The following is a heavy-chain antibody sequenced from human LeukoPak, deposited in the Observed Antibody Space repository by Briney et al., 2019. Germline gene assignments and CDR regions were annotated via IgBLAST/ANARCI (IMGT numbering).Heavy chain of an antibody. Sequence: PGASVKVSCKVSGYTLTELSMHGVRQAPGKGLEWMGGFDPEDGETIYAQKFQGRVTMTEDTSTDTAYMELSSLRSEDTAVYYCATAIVVVVAATTYFDYWGQGTLVTVST. CDR3: ATAIVVVVAATTYFDY. CDR1: GYTLTELS. CDR2: FDPEDGET. D-gene: IGHD2-15*01. V-gene: IGHV1-24*01. J-gene: IGHJ4*02.